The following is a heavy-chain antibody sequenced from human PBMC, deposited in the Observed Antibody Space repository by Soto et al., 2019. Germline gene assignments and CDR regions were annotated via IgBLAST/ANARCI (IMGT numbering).Heavy chain of an antibody. CDR1: GFTFSIFA. Sequence: PGGSLRLSCAASGFTFSIFAMNWVRQAPGKGLEWVSVIYSDDTTFYADSVKGRFTISRHNSKNTLYLQMNSLRAEDTAVYYCAKDQGSSWYEIDYWGQGTLVTVSS. J-gene: IGHJ4*02. V-gene: IGHV3-23*03. D-gene: IGHD6-13*01. CDR2: IYSDDTT. CDR3: AKDQGSSWYEIDY.